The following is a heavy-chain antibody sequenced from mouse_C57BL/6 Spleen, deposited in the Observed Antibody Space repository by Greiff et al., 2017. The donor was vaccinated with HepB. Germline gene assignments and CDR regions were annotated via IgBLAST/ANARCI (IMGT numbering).Heavy chain of an antibody. CDR3: ARGGDYYAMDY. J-gene: IGHJ4*01. V-gene: IGHV1-82*01. CDR1: GYAFSSSW. Sequence: VMLVESGPELVKPGASVKISCKASGYAFSSSWMNWVKQRPGKGLEWIGRIYPGDGDTNYNGKFKGKATLTADKSSSTAYMQLSSLTSEDSAVYFCARGGDYYAMDYWGQGTSVTVSS. CDR2: IYPGDGDT.